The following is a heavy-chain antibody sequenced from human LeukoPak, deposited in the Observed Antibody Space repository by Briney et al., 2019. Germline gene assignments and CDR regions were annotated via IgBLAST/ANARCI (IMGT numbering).Heavy chain of an antibody. J-gene: IGHJ5*02. CDR1: GYTFTSYY. CDR2: INPSGGST. Sequence: ASVKVSCKASGYTFTSYYMHWVRHAPGQGLEWMGIINPSGGSTSYAQKFQGRVTMTRDTSTSTVYMELSGLRSEDTAVYYCARVAYSNLPPYNWFDPWGQGTLVTVSS. D-gene: IGHD4-11*01. V-gene: IGHV1-46*01. CDR3: ARVAYSNLPPYNWFDP.